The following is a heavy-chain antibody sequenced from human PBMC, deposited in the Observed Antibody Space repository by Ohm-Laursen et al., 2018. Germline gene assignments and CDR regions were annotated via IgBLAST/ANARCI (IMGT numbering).Heavy chain of an antibody. CDR2: IGVYNGNT. D-gene: IGHD3-10*01. V-gene: IGHV1-18*01. J-gene: IGHJ6*02. Sequence: SVKVSCKVSGYTFTSYAISWVRQAPGQGLEWMGWIGVYNGNTNYAQKLQGRVTMTTDTSTSTAYMELRSLTSDDTGVYYCARDGQNRFGDLHYYYGMDVWGQGTTVTVSS. CDR1: GYTFTSYA. CDR3: ARDGQNRFGDLHYYYGMDV.